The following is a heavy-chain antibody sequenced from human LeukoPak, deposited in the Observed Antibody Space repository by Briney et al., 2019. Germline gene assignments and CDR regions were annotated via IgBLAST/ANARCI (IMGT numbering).Heavy chain of an antibody. CDR2: INPNSGGT. J-gene: IGHJ4*02. V-gene: IGHV1-2*02. CDR3: ARDPSYGY. CDR1: GYTFTGYY. D-gene: IGHD2-8*01. Sequence: GASVKVSCKASGYTFTGYYMHWVRQAPGQGLEWMGWINPNSGGTSYAQKFQGRVTMTRDTSTSTVYMELSSLRSEDTAVYYCARDPSYGYWGQGTLVTVSS.